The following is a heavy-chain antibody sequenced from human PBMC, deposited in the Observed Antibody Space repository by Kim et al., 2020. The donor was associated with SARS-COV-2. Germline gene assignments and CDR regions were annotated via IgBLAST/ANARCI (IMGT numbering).Heavy chain of an antibody. CDR3: ARAPRRGSLLRSYYYYGMDV. D-gene: IGHD2-15*01. Sequence: GGSLRLSCAASGFTFSSYWMHWVRQAPGKGLVWVSRINSDGSSTSYADSVKGRFTISRDNAKNTLYLQMNSLRAEDTAVYYCARAPRRGSLLRSYYYYGMDVWGQGTTVTVSS. V-gene: IGHV3-74*01. CDR1: GFTFSSYW. J-gene: IGHJ6*02. CDR2: INSDGSST.